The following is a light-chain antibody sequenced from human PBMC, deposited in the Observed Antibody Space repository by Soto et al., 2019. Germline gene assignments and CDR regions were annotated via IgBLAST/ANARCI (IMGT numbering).Light chain of an antibody. CDR1: QSLVYSDGNTY. CDR2: KVS. CDR3: QQVKSYSST. V-gene: IGKV2-30*01. Sequence: DGLGTQSPLSLPVTLGQPASISCRSSQSLVYSDGNTYLNWFQQRPGQSPRRLIYKVSNRDSGVPSRFSGRKSGTQFTLTIYSLQPETFATYESQQVKSYSSTFG. J-gene: IGKJ3*01.